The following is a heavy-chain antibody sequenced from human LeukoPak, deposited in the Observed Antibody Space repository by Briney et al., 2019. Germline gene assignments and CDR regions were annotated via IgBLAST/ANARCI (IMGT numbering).Heavy chain of an antibody. V-gene: IGHV1-69*04. J-gene: IGHJ3*02. D-gene: IGHD2-21*02. CDR3: ARACGGDCDAFDI. CDR2: IIPILGIA. CDR1: GGTFSSYA. Sequence: SVKVSCKASGGTFSSYAISWVRQAPGQGLEWMGRIIPILGIANYAQKFQGRVTITADKSTSTAYMELSSLRSEDTAVYYCARACGGDCDAFDIWGQGTMVTVSS.